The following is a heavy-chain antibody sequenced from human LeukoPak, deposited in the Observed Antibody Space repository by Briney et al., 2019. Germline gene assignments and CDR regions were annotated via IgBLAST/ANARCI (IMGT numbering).Heavy chain of an antibody. V-gene: IGHV4-59*01. D-gene: IGHD6-13*01. Sequence: SETLSLTCTVSGGSIGSYYWSWIRQPPGKGLEWFGYIYSSGSTNYNPSLKSRVTISLDTSMNQFSLKLSFVTAADTAVYYCARGVAAPGTGGLSWFDPWGQGTLVTVSS. CDR3: ARGVAAPGTGGLSWFDP. CDR1: GGSIGSYY. CDR2: IYSSGST. J-gene: IGHJ5*02.